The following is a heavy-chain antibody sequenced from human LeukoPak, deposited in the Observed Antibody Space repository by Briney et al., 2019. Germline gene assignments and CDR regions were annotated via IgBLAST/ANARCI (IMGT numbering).Heavy chain of an antibody. D-gene: IGHD6-19*01. CDR2: ISYHGSNK. CDR3: ATDQYSSGWSFDY. V-gene: IGHV3-30*03. CDR1: GFTVSSNY. Sequence: GGSLRLSCAASGFTVSSNYMSWARQAPGKGLEWVAVISYHGSNKYYADSVKGRFTISRDNSKNTLYLQMNSLSAEDTAVYYCATDQYSSGWSFDYWAREPWSPSPQ. J-gene: IGHJ4*02.